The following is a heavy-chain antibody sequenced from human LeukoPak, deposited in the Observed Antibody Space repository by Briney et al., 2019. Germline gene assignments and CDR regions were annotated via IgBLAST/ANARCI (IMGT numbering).Heavy chain of an antibody. J-gene: IGHJ4*02. CDR1: GFMFNNYG. CDR2: ISYGESDK. Sequence: GGSLRLSCAASGFMFNNYGMHWVRQAPGKGLEWVALISYGESDKYYADSVKGRFTIARDSSKNTLYLQMNNLRAEDTAVYYCAKVKAVNVVDYWGEGTLGAVSS. D-gene: IGHD2-8*01. CDR3: AKVKAVNVVDY. V-gene: IGHV3-30*18.